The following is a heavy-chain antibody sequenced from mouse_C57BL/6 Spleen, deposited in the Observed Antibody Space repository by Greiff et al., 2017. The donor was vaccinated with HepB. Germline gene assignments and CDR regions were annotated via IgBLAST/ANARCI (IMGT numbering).Heavy chain of an antibody. J-gene: IGHJ4*01. Sequence: QVQLQQPGAELVKPGASVKLSCKASGYTFTSYWMQWVKQRPGQGLEWIGEIDPSDSYTNYNQKFKGKATLTVDTSSSTAYMQPSSLTSEDSAVYYCARRDYYAMDYWGQGTSVTVSS. CDR2: IDPSDSYT. CDR1: GYTFTSYW. V-gene: IGHV1-50*01. CDR3: ARRDYYAMDY.